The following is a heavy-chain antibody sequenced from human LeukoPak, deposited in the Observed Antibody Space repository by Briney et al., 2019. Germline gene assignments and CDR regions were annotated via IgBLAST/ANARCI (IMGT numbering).Heavy chain of an antibody. D-gene: IGHD2-15*01. V-gene: IGHV3-66*01. Sequence: GGSLRLSCAASGFTVSSNYMSWVRQAPGKGLEWVSVIYSGGSTNYADSVKGRFTISRDNAKNMMYLQMNSLGAEGTAVYFCATEGPLPGGHDYWGQGTLVTVSS. CDR1: GFTVSSNY. CDR2: IYSGGST. J-gene: IGHJ4*02. CDR3: ATEGPLPGGHDY.